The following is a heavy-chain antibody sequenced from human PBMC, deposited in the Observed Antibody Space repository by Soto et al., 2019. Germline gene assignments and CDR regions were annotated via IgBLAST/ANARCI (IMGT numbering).Heavy chain of an antibody. Sequence: QVQLVESGGGVVQPGRSLRLSCAASGFTFSNYAMHWVRQAPGKGLEWVAAILSDEINKYSADSVKGRFTISRDNSKNTLYLQMNSLTPEDTDVYYSAIIATYGGGAGFDIWGQQTMVTVSS. J-gene: IGHJ3*02. CDR3: AIIATYGGGAGFDI. CDR2: ILSDEINK. D-gene: IGHD2-21*01. CDR1: GFTFSNYA. V-gene: IGHV3-30*14.